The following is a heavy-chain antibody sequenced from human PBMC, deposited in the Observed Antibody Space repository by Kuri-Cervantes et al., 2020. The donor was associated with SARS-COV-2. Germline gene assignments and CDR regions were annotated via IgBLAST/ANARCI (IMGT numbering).Heavy chain of an antibody. CDR1: GFTFSSYS. J-gene: IGHJ4*02. Sequence: GESLKISCAASGFTFSSYSMNWVRQAPGKGLERVSYISSSSSTIYYEDSVKGRFTISRDNAKNSLYLQMNSLRAEDTAVYYCAGQSTYDYVWGSYRLGYWGQGTLVTVSS. D-gene: IGHD3-16*02. V-gene: IGHV3-48*01. CDR2: ISSSSSTI. CDR3: AGQSTYDYVWGSYRLGY.